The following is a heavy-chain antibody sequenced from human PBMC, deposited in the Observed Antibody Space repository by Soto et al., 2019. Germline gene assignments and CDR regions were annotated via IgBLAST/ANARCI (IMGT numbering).Heavy chain of an antibody. CDR3: ARGKQQLVLSRRNYGMDV. J-gene: IGHJ6*02. Sequence: ASVKVSCKVSGYTLTELSMHWVRQAPGQGLEWMGWISAYNGNTNYAQKLQGRVTMTTDTSTSTAYMELRSLRSDDTAVYYCARGKQQLVLSRRNYGMDVWGQGTTVTVSS. CDR1: GYTLTELS. V-gene: IGHV1-18*01. CDR2: ISAYNGNT. D-gene: IGHD6-13*01.